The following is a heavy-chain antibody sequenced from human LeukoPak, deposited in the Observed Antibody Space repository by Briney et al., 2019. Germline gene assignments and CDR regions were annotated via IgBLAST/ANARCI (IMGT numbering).Heavy chain of an antibody. CDR2: IYTSGGT. CDR1: GDSISSYY. CDR3: ASTGGSGLRTYYFDY. Sequence: SETLSLTCTVSGDSISSYYRSWIRQPPGKGLEWIGYIYTSGGTNYIPSLKGRVTISIDTSKNQFSLKLSSVTAADTAVYYCASTGGSGLRTYYFDYWGQGTLVTVSS. V-gene: IGHV4-4*09. J-gene: IGHJ4*02. D-gene: IGHD5-12*01.